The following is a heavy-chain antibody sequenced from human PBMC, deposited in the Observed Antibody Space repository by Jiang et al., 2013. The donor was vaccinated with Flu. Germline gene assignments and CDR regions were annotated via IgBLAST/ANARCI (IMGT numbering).Heavy chain of an antibody. CDR2: INSDGSST. Sequence: RLSCAASGFTFSSYWMHWVRQAPGKGLVWVSRINSDGSSTSYADSVKGRFTISRDNAKNTLYLQMNSLRAEDTAVYYCAREQRYFDWLGGYYYYGMDVWGQGTTVTVSS. V-gene: IGHV3-74*01. CDR3: AREQRYFDWLGGYYYYGMDV. J-gene: IGHJ6*02. D-gene: IGHD3-9*01. CDR1: GFTFSSYW.